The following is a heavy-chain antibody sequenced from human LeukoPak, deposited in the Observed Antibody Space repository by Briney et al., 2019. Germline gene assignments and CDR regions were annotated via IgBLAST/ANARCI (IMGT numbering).Heavy chain of an antibody. J-gene: IGHJ4*02. CDR1: GFTVSSNY. CDR3: AREDAIYGSGSYYDY. V-gene: IGHV3-53*01. CDR2: IYSGGST. Sequence: PGGSLRLSCAASGFTVSSNYMSWVRQAPGKGLEWVSVIYSGGSTYYADSVKGRFTISRDNSKNTLYLQMNSLRAEDTAVYYCAREDAIYGSGSYYDYWGQGTLVTVSS. D-gene: IGHD3-10*01.